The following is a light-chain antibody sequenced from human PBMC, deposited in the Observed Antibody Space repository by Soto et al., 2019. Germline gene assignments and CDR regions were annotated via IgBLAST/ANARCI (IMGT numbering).Light chain of an antibody. V-gene: IGLV2-14*01. CDR1: MRDIGAYNL. Sequence: QSVLTQPASVSGSPGQSITIFCAGTMRDIGAYNLVSWYQQHPGRAPQLIIYEVRNRPSGSSFRFSGSKSGNTASLTISGLQAEDEADYYCSSFTSRSSLIFDGGTKLTVL. CDR2: EVR. CDR3: SSFTSRSSLI. J-gene: IGLJ2*01.